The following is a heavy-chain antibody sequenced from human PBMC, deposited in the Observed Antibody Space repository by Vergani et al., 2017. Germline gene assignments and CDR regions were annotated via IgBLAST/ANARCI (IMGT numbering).Heavy chain of an antibody. D-gene: IGHD2-15*01. CDR3: ARVPGYCSGGSCYYYYYYGMDV. CDR2: ISSSSSTI. J-gene: IGHJ6*02. V-gene: IGHV3-48*01. Sequence: EVQLVESGGGLVQPGGSLRLSCAASGFTFSSYSMYWVRQAPGKGLEWVSYISSSSSTIYYADSVKGRFTISRDNAKNSLYLQMNSLRAEDTAVYYCARVPGYCSGGSCYYYYYYGMDVWGQGTTVTVSS. CDR1: GFTFSSYS.